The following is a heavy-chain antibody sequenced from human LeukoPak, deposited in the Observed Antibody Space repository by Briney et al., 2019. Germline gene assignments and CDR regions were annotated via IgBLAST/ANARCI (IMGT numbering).Heavy chain of an antibody. D-gene: IGHD4-17*01. V-gene: IGHV3-13*01. CDR1: GFTLSNFA. CDR2: IGTAGDT. Sequence: PGGSLRLSCAASGFTLSNFAMHWVRQATGKGLEWVSAIGTAGDTFYPGSVKGRFTISRDNAKNSLYLQMNSLRAEDTAVYYCARVRTVTTNWFDPWGQGTLVTVSS. J-gene: IGHJ5*02. CDR3: ARVRTVTTNWFDP.